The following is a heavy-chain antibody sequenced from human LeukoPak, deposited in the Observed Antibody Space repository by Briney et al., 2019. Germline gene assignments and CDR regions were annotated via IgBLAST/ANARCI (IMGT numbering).Heavy chain of an antibody. CDR2: MNPNSGNT. CDR1: GYTFTSYD. Sequence: ASVKVSCKASGYTFTSYDINWVRQATGQGLEWMGWMNPNSGNTGYAQKFQGRVTITADESTSTAYMELSSLRSEDTAVYYCARGLIVVPAAIDYYYGMDVWGQGTTVTVS. D-gene: IGHD2-2*01. CDR3: ARGLIVVPAAIDYYYGMDV. J-gene: IGHJ6*02. V-gene: IGHV1-8*01.